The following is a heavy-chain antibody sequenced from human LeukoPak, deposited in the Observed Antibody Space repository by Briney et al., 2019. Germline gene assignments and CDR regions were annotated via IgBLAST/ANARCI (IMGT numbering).Heavy chain of an antibody. J-gene: IGHJ4*02. CDR1: GFTFSSYA. CDR2: ISGSGGST. CDR3: AKETGYSGYDYADY. V-gene: IGHV3-23*01. D-gene: IGHD5-12*01. Sequence: PGGSLRLSCAASGFTFSSYAISWVRQAPGKGLEWVSGISGSGGSTYYADSVKGRFTISRDNSKNTLYLQMNSLRAEDTAVYYCAKETGYSGYDYADYLGQGTLVTVSS.